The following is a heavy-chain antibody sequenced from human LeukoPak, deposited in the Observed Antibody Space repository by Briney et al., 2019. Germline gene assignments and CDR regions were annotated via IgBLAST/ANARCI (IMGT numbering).Heavy chain of an antibody. V-gene: IGHV3-21*04. CDR1: GFSFSSFS. Sequence: GGSLRLSCAASGFSFSSFSMNWVRQAPGKGLEWVSSISRIGRNIYYADSLKGRFTITRDNAKNSLYLQMNSLRAEDTALYHCARNNGMDVWGQGTTVIVSS. CDR2: ISRIGRNI. CDR3: ARNNGMDV. J-gene: IGHJ6*02.